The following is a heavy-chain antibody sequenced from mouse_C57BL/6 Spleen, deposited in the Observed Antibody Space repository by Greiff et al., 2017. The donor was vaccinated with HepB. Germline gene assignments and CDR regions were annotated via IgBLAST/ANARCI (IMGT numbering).Heavy chain of an antibody. D-gene: IGHD2-1*01. J-gene: IGHJ2*01. CDR1: GYSFTSYY. CDR2: IYPGSGNT. V-gene: IGHV1-66*01. Sequence: QVHVKQSGPELVKPGASVKISCKASGYSFTSYYIHWVKQRPGQGLEWIGWIYPGSGNTKYNEKFKGKATLTADTSSSTAYMQLSSLTSEDSAVYYCARSLYYGNYGYWGQGTTLTVSS. CDR3: ARSLYYGNYGY.